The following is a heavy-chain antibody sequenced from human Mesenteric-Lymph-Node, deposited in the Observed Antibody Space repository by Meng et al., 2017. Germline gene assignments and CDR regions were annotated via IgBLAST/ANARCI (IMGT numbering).Heavy chain of an antibody. V-gene: IGHV4-39*07. J-gene: IGHJ4*02. Sequence: SETLSLTCTVSRGSTSGSRYYCGWPRQPPGKGLEWIGTLDYSGTTYYNPSLKSRVTLSVDTSNNQFSLRLNSVTAADTAVYYCARDHGSTNWFYYWCQGTLVTVSS. CDR2: LDYSGTT. CDR3: ARDHGSTNWFYY. CDR1: RGSTSGSRYY. D-gene: IGHD1-26*01.